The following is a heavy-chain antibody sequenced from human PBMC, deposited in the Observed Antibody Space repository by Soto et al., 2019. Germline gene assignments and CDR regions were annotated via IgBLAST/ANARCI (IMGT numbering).Heavy chain of an antibody. Sequence: GASVKVSCKASGYTFTSYAMHWVRQAPGQRLEWMGWINAGNGNTKYSQKFQGRVTITRDTSASTAYMELSSLRSEDTAVYYYARTARYCSSTSCDNWFDPWGQGTLVTVSS. D-gene: IGHD2-2*01. CDR3: ARTARYCSSTSCDNWFDP. CDR2: INAGNGNT. V-gene: IGHV1-3*01. CDR1: GYTFTSYA. J-gene: IGHJ5*02.